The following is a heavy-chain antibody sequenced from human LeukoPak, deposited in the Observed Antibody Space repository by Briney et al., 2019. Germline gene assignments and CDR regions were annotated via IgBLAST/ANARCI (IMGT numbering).Heavy chain of an antibody. CDR2: IKQDGSEK. J-gene: IGHJ4*02. Sequence: GGSLRLSCAASGFTFNKFWMTWVRQAPGKGLEWVANIKQDGSEKYYVDSVKGRFTISRDNAKNSLYLQMNSLRVEDTAVYYCATLPYYYDSSGSYYFDYWGQGTLVTVSS. CDR3: ATLPYYYDSSGSYYFDY. D-gene: IGHD3-22*01. V-gene: IGHV3-7*01. CDR1: GFTFNKFW.